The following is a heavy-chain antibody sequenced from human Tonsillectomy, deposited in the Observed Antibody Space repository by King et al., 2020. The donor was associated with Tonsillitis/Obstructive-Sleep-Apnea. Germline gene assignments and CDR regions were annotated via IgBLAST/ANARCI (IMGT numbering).Heavy chain of an antibody. CDR2: IYYSGST. J-gene: IGHJ4*02. CDR1: GGSISSSSYY. Sequence: QLQESGPGLVKPSETLSLTCTVSGGSISSSSYYWGWIRQPPGKGLEWIGSIYYSGSTYYNPSLKSRVTISVDTSKNQFSLKLSSVTAADTAVYYCAREPYYYFWSGYGTWGQGTLVPVSS. D-gene: IGHD3-3*01. CDR3: AREPYYYFWSGYGT. V-gene: IGHV4-39*02.